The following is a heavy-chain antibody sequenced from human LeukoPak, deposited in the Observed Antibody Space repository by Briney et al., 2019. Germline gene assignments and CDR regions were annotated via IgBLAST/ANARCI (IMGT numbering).Heavy chain of an antibody. Sequence: GGSLRLSCAASGFTFSGSAMHWVRQASGKGLEWVGRIRSKANSYATAYAASVKGRFTISRDDSKNTAYLQMNSLRAEDTAVYYCARATPSSGYYSHFDYWGQGTLVTVSS. V-gene: IGHV3-73*01. CDR3: ARATPSSGYYSHFDY. D-gene: IGHD3-3*01. CDR2: IRSKANSYAT. J-gene: IGHJ4*02. CDR1: GFTFSGSA.